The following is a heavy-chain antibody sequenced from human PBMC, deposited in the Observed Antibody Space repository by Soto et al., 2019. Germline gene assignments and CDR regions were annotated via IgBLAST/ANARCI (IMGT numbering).Heavy chain of an antibody. CDR2: INDRGSI. CDR1: GGSFSGYY. J-gene: IGHJ2*01. CDR3: ARESHDILTGPPWVWYFDL. V-gene: IGHV4-34*01. D-gene: IGHD3-9*01. Sequence: QVQLQQWGAGPLRPLETLSLTCGVSGGSFSGYYWAWIRQSPGKGLEWIGEINDRGSINYNPSLKRRVSISVDTAKNHFPLDLGSVTAADTAVYYCARESHDILTGPPWVWYFDLWGRGTLVTVSS.